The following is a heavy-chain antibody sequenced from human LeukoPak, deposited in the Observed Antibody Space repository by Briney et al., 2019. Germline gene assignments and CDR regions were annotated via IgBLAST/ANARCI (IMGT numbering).Heavy chain of an antibody. CDR2: FHNSGTS. D-gene: IGHD4-17*01. CDR3: ARDEFGDFQGFDY. Sequence: PSETLSLTCTVSDDSISDYYRGWIRQPPGKGLEWIGYFHNSGTSTYNPSLKSRVTISADTSKNQFSLKLNSLTTADTAVYYCARDEFGDFQGFDYWGQGTRVTVSS. J-gene: IGHJ4*02. V-gene: IGHV4-59*01. CDR1: DDSISDYY.